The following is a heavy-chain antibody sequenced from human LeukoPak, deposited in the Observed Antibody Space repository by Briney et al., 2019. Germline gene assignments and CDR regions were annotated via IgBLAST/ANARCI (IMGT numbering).Heavy chain of an antibody. D-gene: IGHD3-10*01. CDR3: ARGWGE. CDR1: GFTFSSYE. Sequence: GGSLRLSCVVSGFTFSSYEMNWVRQGPGKGLEWVSYISSSGSTKYYADSVKGRFTISRDNAKKSLYLQMNSLRAEDTAVYYCARGWGEGGQGTLVTVSS. J-gene: IGHJ4*02. V-gene: IGHV3-48*03. CDR2: ISSSGSTK.